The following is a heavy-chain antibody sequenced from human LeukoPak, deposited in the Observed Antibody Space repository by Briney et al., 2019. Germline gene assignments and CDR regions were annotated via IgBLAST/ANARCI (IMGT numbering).Heavy chain of an antibody. CDR2: ISGNGDST. CDR3: AKTRYSFDSSGLDY. D-gene: IGHD3-22*01. J-gene: IGHJ4*02. CDR1: RFTFSDYG. V-gene: IGHV3-23*01. Sequence: GGSLRLSCAASRFTFSDYGMGWVRQPPGKGLEWVSSISGNGDSTYYADSAKGRFTITRDNSENTLYLQMNSLRAEDTAVYYCAKTRYSFDSSGLDYWGQGTLVTVSS.